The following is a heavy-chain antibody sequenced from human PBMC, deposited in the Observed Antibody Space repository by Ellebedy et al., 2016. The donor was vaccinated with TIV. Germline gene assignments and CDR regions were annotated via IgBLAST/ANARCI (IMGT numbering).Heavy chain of an antibody. CDR1: GFTFSGYA. CDR3: AKDMVFGDGKWEIDV. D-gene: IGHD1-26*01. Sequence: PGGSLRLSCVASGFTFSGYAMSWVRQAPGKGLEWVSGINHGGRTTSYADSVKGRFTISRDNSRSTLYLQMNSLRAEDSAVYYCAKDMVFGDGKWEIDVWGQGTTVTVSS. V-gene: IGHV3-23*01. CDR2: INHGGRTT. J-gene: IGHJ6*02.